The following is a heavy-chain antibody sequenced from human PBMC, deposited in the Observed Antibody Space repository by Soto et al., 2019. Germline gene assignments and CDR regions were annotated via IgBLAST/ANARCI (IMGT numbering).Heavy chain of an antibody. D-gene: IGHD2-21*01. V-gene: IGHV1-46*01. J-gene: IGHJ6*02. CDR2: INPSGGST. Sequence: ASVKVSCKASGYTFTNYYMHWVRQAPGQGLEWMGVINPSGGSTTYAQKFQGRVTMTRDTSTSTVYMELSSLISEDTTEYYCAREASKYSGIDVWGQGTTGTVS. CDR1: GYTFTNYY. CDR3: AREASKYSGIDV.